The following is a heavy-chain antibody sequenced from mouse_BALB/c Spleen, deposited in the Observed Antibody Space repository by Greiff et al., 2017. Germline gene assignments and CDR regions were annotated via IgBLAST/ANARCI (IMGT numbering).Heavy chain of an antibody. CDR1: GYTFTSYW. Sequence: EVQLQQSGTVLARPGASVKMSCKASGYTFTSYWMHWVKQRPGQGLEWIGAIYPGNSDTSYNQKFKGKAKLTAVTSTSTAYMELSSLTNEDSAVYYCTRSRDTAFYAMDYWGQGTSVTVSS. J-gene: IGHJ4*01. CDR2: IYPGNSDT. V-gene: IGHV1-5*01. CDR3: TRSRDTAFYAMDY. D-gene: IGHD1-2*01.